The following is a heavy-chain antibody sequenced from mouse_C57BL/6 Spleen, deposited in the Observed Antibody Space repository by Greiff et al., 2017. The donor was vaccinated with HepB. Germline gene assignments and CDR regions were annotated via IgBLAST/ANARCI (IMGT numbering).Heavy chain of an antibody. J-gene: IGHJ1*03. CDR1: GFTFSSYG. CDR3: ARRGYYGSPRWFDV. D-gene: IGHD1-1*01. Sequence: EVKLVESGGDLVKPGGSLKLSCAASGFTFSSYGMSWVRQTPDKRLEWVATISSGGSYTYYPDSVKGRFTISRDNAKNTLYLQMSSLKSEDTAMYYCARRGYYGSPRWFDVWGTGTTVTVSS. CDR2: ISSGGSYT. V-gene: IGHV5-6*02.